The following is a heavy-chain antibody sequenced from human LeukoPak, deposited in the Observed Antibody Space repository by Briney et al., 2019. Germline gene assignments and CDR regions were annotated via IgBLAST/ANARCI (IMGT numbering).Heavy chain of an antibody. J-gene: IGHJ4*02. CDR3: AKRLAGTTRAFDY. V-gene: IGHV3-48*04. CDR1: GFTFSSYN. Sequence: GGSLRLSCATSGFTFSSYNMNWVRQTPGKGLEWVSYISTSGTTIYYLDSVKGRFTISRDNAKNSVFLQMNSLRAEDTALYYCAKRLAGTTRAFDYWGQGTLVTVSS. CDR2: ISTSGTTI. D-gene: IGHD1-26*01.